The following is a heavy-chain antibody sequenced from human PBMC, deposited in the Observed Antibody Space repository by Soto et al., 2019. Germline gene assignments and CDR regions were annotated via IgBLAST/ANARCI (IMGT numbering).Heavy chain of an antibody. D-gene: IGHD4-4*01. J-gene: IGHJ6*02. CDR1: GFTFSTYA. Sequence: PGGSLRLSCAASGFTFSTYAMSWVRQAPGKGLEWVSAISGSGGSTYYADSVKGRFTISRDDSKNTLYLQMNSLRAEDTALYYCAKDVYRYYYYGMDVWGQGTTVTVSS. CDR2: ISGSGGST. V-gene: IGHV3-23*01. CDR3: AKDVYRYYYYGMDV.